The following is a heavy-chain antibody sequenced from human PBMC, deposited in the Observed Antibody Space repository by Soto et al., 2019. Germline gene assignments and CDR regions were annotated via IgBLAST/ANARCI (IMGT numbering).Heavy chain of an antibody. D-gene: IGHD2-2*01. CDR2: IYHSGGT. CDR3: ANYQPATALDY. Sequence: QPQLQESGPGLVKPSETLSLICTVSGASLSSSSYYWGWIRQPPGKGLEWIGSIYHSGGTHYNPSLRSRVTISIDTSKKQFSLHLNSLTAADTAVYYCANYQPATALDYWGQGILVTVSS. CDR1: GASLSSSSYY. V-gene: IGHV4-39*01. J-gene: IGHJ4*02.